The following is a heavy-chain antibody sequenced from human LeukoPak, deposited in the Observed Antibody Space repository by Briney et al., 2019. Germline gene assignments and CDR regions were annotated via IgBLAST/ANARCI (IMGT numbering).Heavy chain of an antibody. Sequence: PGGSLRLSCAASGFTFSSYWVSWVRQAPGQGLEWVANIKQDGSEKYYVDSVKGRFTISRDNDKNTLYLQMNSMRAEGTAVYYCARDHYYYGSESYYMFWGQGALVTVSS. CDR3: ARDHYYYGSESYYMF. D-gene: IGHD3-10*01. CDR1: GFTFSSYW. CDR2: IKQDGSEK. V-gene: IGHV3-7*03. J-gene: IGHJ4*02.